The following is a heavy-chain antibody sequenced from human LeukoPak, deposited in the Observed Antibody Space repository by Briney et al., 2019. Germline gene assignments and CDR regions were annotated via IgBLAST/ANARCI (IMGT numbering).Heavy chain of an antibody. CDR1: GGSIRGSSSYY. J-gene: IGHJ4*02. CDR2: IYYSGST. CDR3: VRISGGNYESSR. D-gene: IGHD1-26*01. V-gene: IGHV4-39*07. Sequence: PSETLSLTCTVSGGSIRGSSSYYWGWIRQPPGKGLEWLGRIYYSGSTYYNPSLKSRITISVDTSKNQFSLKLSTVTAADTAVYYCVRISGGNYESSRWGQGTLVTVSS.